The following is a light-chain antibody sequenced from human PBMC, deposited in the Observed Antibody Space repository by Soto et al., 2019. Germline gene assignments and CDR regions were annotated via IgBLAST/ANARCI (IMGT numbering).Light chain of an antibody. CDR2: DAS. CDR1: QSVSSY. J-gene: IGKJ4*01. V-gene: IGKV3-11*01. CDR3: QQRSNWPLT. Sequence: FTQNPATLSLSPGERATLSCRASQSVSSYLAWYQQKPGQAPRLLIYDASNRATGIPARFSGSGSGTDFTLTISSLEPEDFAVYYCQQRSNWPLTFGGGTKVDIK.